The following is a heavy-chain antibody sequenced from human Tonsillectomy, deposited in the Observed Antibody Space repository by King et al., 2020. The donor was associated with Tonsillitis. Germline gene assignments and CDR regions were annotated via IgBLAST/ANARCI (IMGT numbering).Heavy chain of an antibody. CDR3: ARGEGFDFDY. Sequence: ELQLVQSGAEVKKPGESLKISCKVSGYNFTTYWIGWGRQMPGKGLEWMGIIYPDDSDARYSPSFQGQVSMSADKSILTAYLQWSSLKASDTAIFYCARGEGFDFDYWGQGTLVTVSS. CDR1: GYNFTTYW. J-gene: IGHJ4*02. CDR2: IYPDDSDA. V-gene: IGHV5-51*01. D-gene: IGHD3-16*01.